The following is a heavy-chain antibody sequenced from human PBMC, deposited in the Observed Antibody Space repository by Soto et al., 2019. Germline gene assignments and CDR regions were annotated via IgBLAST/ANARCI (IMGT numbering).Heavy chain of an antibody. Sequence: GGSLRLSCAASGFTVSSNYMSWVRQAPGKGLEWVSVIYSGGSTYYADSVKGRFTISRDNSKNTLYLQMNSLRAEDTAVYYCARDFKPSTIFGARGAFDIWGQGTMVTV. D-gene: IGHD3-3*01. CDR1: GFTVSSNY. CDR3: ARDFKPSTIFGARGAFDI. J-gene: IGHJ3*02. V-gene: IGHV3-66*01. CDR2: IYSGGST.